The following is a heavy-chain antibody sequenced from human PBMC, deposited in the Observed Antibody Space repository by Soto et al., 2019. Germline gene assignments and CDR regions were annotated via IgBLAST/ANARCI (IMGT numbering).Heavy chain of an antibody. CDR3: ARAITTGTTRSIWFDP. CDR1: GYTLTSYY. D-gene: IGHD1-1*01. Sequence: ASVKVSCKASGYTLTSYYMHWVRQSPGQGLEWMGIINPSGGSTSYAQKFQGRVTMTRDTSTSTVYMELSSLRSEDTAVYYCARAITTGTTRSIWFDPWAREPWSPSPQ. V-gene: IGHV1-46*01. J-gene: IGHJ5*02. CDR2: INPSGGST.